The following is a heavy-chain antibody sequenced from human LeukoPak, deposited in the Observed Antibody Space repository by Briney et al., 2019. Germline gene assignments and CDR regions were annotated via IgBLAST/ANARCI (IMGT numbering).Heavy chain of an antibody. CDR1: GYTITNYG. V-gene: IGHV1-18*01. Sequence: ASVKVSCKASGYTITNYGFNRVRQAPGQGLEWMGWISVYNGNTNYAQKFQGRVTMTTDTSTSTAYMEVRSLRSDDTAVYYCARSGGAFDYWGQGTLVTVSS. CDR3: ARSGGAFDY. J-gene: IGHJ4*02. CDR2: ISVYNGNT. D-gene: IGHD3-10*01.